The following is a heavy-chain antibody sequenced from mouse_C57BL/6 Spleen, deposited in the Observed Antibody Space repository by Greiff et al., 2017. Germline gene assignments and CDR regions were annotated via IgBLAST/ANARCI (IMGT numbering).Heavy chain of an antibody. D-gene: IGHD1-1*01. V-gene: IGHV1-72*01. CDR1: GYTFTSYW. CDR3: AKDYYGSYWYFDV. Sequence: VQLQQPGAELVKPGASVKLSCKASGYTFTSYWMHWVKQRPGRGLEWIGRIDPNGGGTKYNEKFKSKATLTVDTPSSTAYMQLSSLTSEDSAVYYCAKDYYGSYWYFDVWGTGTTVTVSS. J-gene: IGHJ1*03. CDR2: IDPNGGGT.